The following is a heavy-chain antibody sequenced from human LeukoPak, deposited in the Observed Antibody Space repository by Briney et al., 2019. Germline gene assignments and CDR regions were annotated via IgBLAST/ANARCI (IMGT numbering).Heavy chain of an antibody. CDR1: GFTFSSYG. V-gene: IGHV3-30*03. Sequence: GGSLRLSCAASGFTFSSYGMHWVRQAPGKGLEWVAVISYDGSNKYYADSVKGRFTISRDNSKNTLYLQMNSLRAEDTAVYYCARVTFGEMAGGGYWGQGTLVTVSS. CDR3: ARVTFGEMAGGGY. D-gene: IGHD3-16*01. J-gene: IGHJ4*02. CDR2: ISYDGSNK.